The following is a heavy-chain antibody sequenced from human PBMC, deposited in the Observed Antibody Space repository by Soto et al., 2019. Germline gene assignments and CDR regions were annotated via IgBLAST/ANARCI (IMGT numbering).Heavy chain of an antibody. CDR1: GDSVSSDSYY. Sequence: SETLSLTCSVSGDSVSSDSYYWSWIRQPPGKGLEWIGYINYRGSTNYNPSLRSRVTISIDTSKNQFSLKMTSVTAADTAVYYCARVIAAPSTGFPLGFDYWGHGTLVTVSS. CDR3: ARVIAAPSTGFPLGFDY. J-gene: IGHJ4*01. CDR2: INYRGST. V-gene: IGHV4-61*01. D-gene: IGHD6-6*01.